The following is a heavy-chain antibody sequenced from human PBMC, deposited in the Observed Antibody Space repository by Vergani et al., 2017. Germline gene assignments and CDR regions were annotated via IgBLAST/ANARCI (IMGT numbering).Heavy chain of an antibody. V-gene: IGHV1-69-2*01. CDR3: ATPQPVPTGGMEV. D-gene: IGHD4-17*01. J-gene: IGHJ6*02. CDR2: VDPEDGET. Sequence: EVQVGQAGAEVKKPGATMKISCKVSGNTFTDHYMHWVKQAPGKGLEWMGIVDPEDGETIYADQFKGIVTIAADTSTDTAHLELSSLRSEDTAVYYCATPQPVPTGGMEVWGQGTPVIVSS. CDR1: GNTFTDHY.